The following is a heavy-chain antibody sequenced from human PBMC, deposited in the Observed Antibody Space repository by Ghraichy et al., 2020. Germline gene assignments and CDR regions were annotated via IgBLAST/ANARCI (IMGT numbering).Heavy chain of an antibody. CDR3: ARAEWLSASYYYYGMDV. D-gene: IGHD3-3*01. Sequence: LSLTCAASGFTFSSYGMHWVRQAPGKGLEWVAVIWYDGSNKYYADSVKGRFTISRDNSKNTLYLQMNSLRAEDTAVYYCARAEWLSASYYYYGMDVWGQGTTVTVSS. CDR2: IWYDGSNK. V-gene: IGHV3-33*01. J-gene: IGHJ6*02. CDR1: GFTFSSYG.